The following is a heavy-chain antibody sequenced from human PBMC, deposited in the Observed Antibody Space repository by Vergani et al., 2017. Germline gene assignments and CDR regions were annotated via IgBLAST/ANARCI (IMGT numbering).Heavy chain of an antibody. Sequence: QVPVVQSGAEVKKSGASVKVPCKTSGYHFSNHYMHWVRQAPGQGLEWMGIINPSGGHTNYAQKFQGRVTMTRDTSTSTVYMELSSLRSEDTAIYYCARVDYGILTGYRYWGQGTLVTVSA. CDR3: ARVDYGILTGYRY. CDR2: INPSGGHT. D-gene: IGHD3-9*01. V-gene: IGHV1-46*03. J-gene: IGHJ4*02. CDR1: GYHFSNHY.